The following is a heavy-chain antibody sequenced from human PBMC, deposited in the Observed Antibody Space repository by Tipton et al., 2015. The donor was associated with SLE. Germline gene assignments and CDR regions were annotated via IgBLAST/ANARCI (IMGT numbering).Heavy chain of an antibody. CDR2: IYYSGST. J-gene: IGHJ4*02. CDR3: ARRYGDYDGFDY. V-gene: IGHV4-59*08. D-gene: IGHD4-17*01. CDR1: GGSISSYY. Sequence: TLSLTCTVSGGSISSYYWSWIRQPPGKGLEWIGYIYYSGSTNYNPSLKSRVTISVDTSKNQFSLKLSSVTAADTAVYYCARRYGDYDGFDYWGQGTLVTVSS.